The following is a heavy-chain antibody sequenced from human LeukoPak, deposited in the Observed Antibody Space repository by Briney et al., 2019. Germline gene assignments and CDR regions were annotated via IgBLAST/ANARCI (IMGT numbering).Heavy chain of an antibody. D-gene: IGHD6-19*01. CDR3: ARDREMSIAVAGGDY. V-gene: IGHV1-18*01. Sequence: ASVKVSCKASGGTFSSYAISWVRQAPGQGLEWMGWISAYNGNTNYEQKLQGRVSMTTDTSTNTAYMELSSLISDDTAMYYCARDREMSIAVAGGDYWGQGTPVIVSS. CDR1: GGTFSSYA. J-gene: IGHJ4*02. CDR2: ISAYNGNT.